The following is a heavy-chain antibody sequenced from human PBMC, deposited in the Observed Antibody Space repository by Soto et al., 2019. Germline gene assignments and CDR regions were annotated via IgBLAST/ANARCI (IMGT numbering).Heavy chain of an antibody. Sequence: PGGSLRLSCAASGFTVSSNYMSWVRQAPGKGLEWVSVIYSGGSTYYADSVKGRFTISRDNSKNTLYLQMNSLRAEDTAVYYCASSNTERRDYDSSGYYYFDYWGQGTLVTVSS. CDR1: GFTVSSNY. V-gene: IGHV3-53*01. J-gene: IGHJ4*02. CDR2: IYSGGST. CDR3: ASSNTERRDYDSSGYYYFDY. D-gene: IGHD3-22*01.